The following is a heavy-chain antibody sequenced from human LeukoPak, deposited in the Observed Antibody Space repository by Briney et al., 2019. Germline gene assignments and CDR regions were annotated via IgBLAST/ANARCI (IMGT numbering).Heavy chain of an antibody. CDR2: INHSENT. CDR3: ARGHFAVTTISHRHYFYYYYMDV. D-gene: IGHD5-12*01. Sequence: SEPLSLPCSVSGRPFSDFSWSWLPHAPGKGLAWIGEINHSENTNYRSSLKSQVTISLDTSKHQFSLSLGSATAADTAVYYCARGHFAVTTISHRHYFYYYYMDVWGKGTAVTVSS. V-gene: IGHV4-34*01. CDR1: GRPFSDFS. J-gene: IGHJ6*03.